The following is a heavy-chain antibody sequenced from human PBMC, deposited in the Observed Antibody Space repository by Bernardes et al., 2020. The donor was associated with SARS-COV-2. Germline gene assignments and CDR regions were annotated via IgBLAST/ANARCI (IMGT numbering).Heavy chain of an antibody. CDR2: VYHTGRI. CDR3: ARERRGVTVVRGTPKTNHYGMDV. CDR1: GDSFSSTDW. V-gene: IGHV4-4*01. J-gene: IGHJ6*02. Sequence: LSLTCAVSGDSFSSTDWWIWLRQPPGRGLEWIGEVYHTGRINYSPSLKSRVTISIDRSKNQVSLDLTSLTVADTAVYFCARERRGVTVVRGTPKTNHYGMDVWGQGTTVTVSS. D-gene: IGHD3-10*01.